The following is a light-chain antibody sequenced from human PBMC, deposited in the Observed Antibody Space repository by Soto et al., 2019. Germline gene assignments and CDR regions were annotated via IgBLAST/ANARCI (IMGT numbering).Light chain of an antibody. V-gene: IGKV1-39*01. CDR3: QQSYSTPYN. Sequence: DIQMTQSPSSLSASVGDRVTITCRASPSISSYLNWYQQKPGKAPKLLIYAASSLQSGVPSRFSGSGSGTDFTLTISSLQPEDFATYYCQQSYSTPYNFGQGTKLEIK. J-gene: IGKJ2*01. CDR2: AAS. CDR1: PSISSY.